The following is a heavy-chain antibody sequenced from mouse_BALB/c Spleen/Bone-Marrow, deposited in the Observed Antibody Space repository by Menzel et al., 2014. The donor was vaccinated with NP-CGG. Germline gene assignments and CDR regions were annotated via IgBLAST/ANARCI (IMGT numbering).Heavy chain of an antibody. J-gene: IGHJ4*01. CDR2: INPSTGYT. D-gene: IGHD2-1*01. V-gene: IGHV1-7*01. CDR3: ARKGYGNYHYYAMDY. CDR1: GYTFTSYW. Sequence: QVQLQQPGAELAKPGASVKMSCKASGYTFTSYWMYWIKQRPGQGLEWIGYINPSTGYTEYNQKFKDKATLTADKSSNTAHMQLSSLTSEDSAVYYCARKGYGNYHYYAMDYWGQGTSVTVSS.